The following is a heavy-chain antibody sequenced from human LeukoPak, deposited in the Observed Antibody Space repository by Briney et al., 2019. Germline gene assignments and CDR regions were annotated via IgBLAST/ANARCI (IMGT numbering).Heavy chain of an antibody. J-gene: IGHJ4*02. CDR3: AKDLGNIAARPIFDY. D-gene: IGHD6-6*01. CDR2: ISGSGGST. Sequence: PGGSLRLSCAASGFTFSSYAMSWVRQAPGKGLEWVSAISGSGGSTYYADSVKGRFTISRDNSENTLYLQMNSLRAEDTAVYYCAKDLGNIAARPIFDYWGQGTLVTVSS. CDR1: GFTFSSYA. V-gene: IGHV3-23*01.